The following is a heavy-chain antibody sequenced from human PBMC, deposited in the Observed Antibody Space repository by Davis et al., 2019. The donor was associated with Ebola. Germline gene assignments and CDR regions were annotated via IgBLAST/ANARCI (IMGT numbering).Heavy chain of an antibody. CDR1: GFTFSDCC. CDR2: IKQDGSEQ. J-gene: IGHJ4*02. CDR3: ARDPGSSSFDY. V-gene: IGHV3-7*03. D-gene: IGHD6-6*01. Sequence: PAGSLRLSCAASGFTFSDCCMSWVRQAPARGLELVAIIKQDGSEQYYVDSVKGRFTISRDNAKNSLYLQMNSLRAEDTAVYYCARDPGSSSFDYWGQGSLVTVSS.